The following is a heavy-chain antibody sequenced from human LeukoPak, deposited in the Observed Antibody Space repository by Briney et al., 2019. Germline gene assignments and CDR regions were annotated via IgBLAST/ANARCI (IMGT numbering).Heavy chain of an antibody. CDR2: ISNTGSVI. CDR1: GSTFSSHT. D-gene: IGHD2-15*01. J-gene: IGHJ4*02. V-gene: IGHV3-48*01. Sequence: GGSLRLSCAASGSTFSSHTMNWVRQAPGKGLEWISYISNTGSVIYYADSVKGRFTISRDNSKNTLYLQMNSLRAEDTAVYYCAKGSGGNCYSSLDYWGQGTLVTVSS. CDR3: AKGSGGNCYSSLDY.